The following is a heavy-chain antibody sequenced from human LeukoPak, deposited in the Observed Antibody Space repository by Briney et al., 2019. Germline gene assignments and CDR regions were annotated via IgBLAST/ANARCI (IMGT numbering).Heavy chain of an antibody. CDR2: IDNDGGDT. V-gene: IGHV3-74*01. Sequence: GGSLRLSCSASGFTFSNYWIHWVRQPPGKGLVWVSRIDNDGGDTIYADSVRGRFTISRDNAKNTLYLQMNSLRAEDTAVYYCARGLLSWGAFDIWGQGTMVTVSS. J-gene: IGHJ3*02. D-gene: IGHD2-15*01. CDR3: ARGLLSWGAFDI. CDR1: GFTFSNYW.